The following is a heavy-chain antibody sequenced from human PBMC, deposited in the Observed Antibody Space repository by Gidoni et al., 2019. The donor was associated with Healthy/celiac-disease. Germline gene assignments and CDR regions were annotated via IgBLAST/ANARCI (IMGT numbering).Heavy chain of an antibody. V-gene: IGHV4-34*01. CDR1: GGSFSGYY. J-gene: IGHJ4*02. Sequence: QVQLQQWGAGLLKPSETLSLTCALYGGSFSGYYWSWIRQPPGKGLEWIGEINHSGGTKYNPSLKSRVTISVDTSKNQFSLKLSSVTAADTAVYYCARGRGNRLGYWGQGTLVTVSS. CDR3: ARGRGNRLGY. CDR2: INHSGGT. D-gene: IGHD6-25*01.